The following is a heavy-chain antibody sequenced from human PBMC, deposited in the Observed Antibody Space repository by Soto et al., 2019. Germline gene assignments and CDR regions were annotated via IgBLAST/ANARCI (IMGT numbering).Heavy chain of an antibody. Sequence: GGSLRLSCAASGFTFSSYSMNWVRQAPGKGLEWVSSISSSSSYIYYADSVKGRFTISRDNAKNSLYLQMNSLRAEDTAVYYCARDMALDSSSSDYYYGMDVWGQGTTVTVSS. CDR2: ISSSSSYI. V-gene: IGHV3-21*01. CDR3: ARDMALDSSSSDYYYGMDV. J-gene: IGHJ6*02. D-gene: IGHD6-6*01. CDR1: GFTFSSYS.